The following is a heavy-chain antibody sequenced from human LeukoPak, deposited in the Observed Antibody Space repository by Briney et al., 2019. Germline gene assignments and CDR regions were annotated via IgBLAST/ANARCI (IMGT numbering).Heavy chain of an antibody. CDR2: ISASGSST. J-gene: IGHJ3*02. CDR3: AKGVSGYYYADDAFDI. CDR1: GFTFSDYA. Sequence: QPGGSLRLSCAASGFTFSDYAMSWVRQAPGEGLEWVSAISASGSSTYYADSAKGRFTISGDSSQNTLFLQMNSLRAEDTATYYCAKGVSGYYYADDAFDIWGQGTMVTVSS. D-gene: IGHD3-22*01. V-gene: IGHV3-23*01.